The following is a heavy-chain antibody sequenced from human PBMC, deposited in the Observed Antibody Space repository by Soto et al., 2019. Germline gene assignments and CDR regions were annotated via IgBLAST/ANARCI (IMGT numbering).Heavy chain of an antibody. CDR3: ARVASILTGYTIAPFFDY. V-gene: IGHV4-31*03. J-gene: IGHJ4*02. Sequence: QVQLQESGPGLVKPSQTLSLTCTVSGGSISSGGYYWSWIRQHPGKGLEWIGYIYYSGSTYYNPSLKSRVTISVDTSKNQFSLKLSSVTAADTAVYYCARVASILTGYTIAPFFDYWGQGTLVTVSS. D-gene: IGHD3-9*01. CDR1: GGSISSGGYY. CDR2: IYYSGST.